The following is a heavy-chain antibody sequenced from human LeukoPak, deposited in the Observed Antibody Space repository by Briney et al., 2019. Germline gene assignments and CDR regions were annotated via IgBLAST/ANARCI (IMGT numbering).Heavy chain of an antibody. Sequence: HTGGSLRLSCAASGFTFSSYAMSWVRQAPGKGLEWVSAISGSGGTTYYADSVGGRFTISRDNSKNTLYPQISSLRAEDTAVYYCARLAITGSYTYDDYQGQGTLVTVSS. D-gene: IGHD3-16*01. J-gene: IGHJ4*02. CDR2: ISGSGGTT. V-gene: IGHV3-23*01. CDR1: GFTFSSYA. CDR3: ARLAITGSYTYDDY.